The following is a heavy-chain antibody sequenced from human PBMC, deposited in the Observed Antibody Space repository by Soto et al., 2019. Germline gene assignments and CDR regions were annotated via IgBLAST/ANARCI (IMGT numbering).Heavy chain of an antibody. CDR3: ARVRKLVRDAFDI. J-gene: IGHJ3*02. CDR2: IIPIFGTA. D-gene: IGHD6-13*01. V-gene: IGHV1-69*13. CDR1: GGTFSSYA. Sequence: GASVKVSCKASGGTFSSYAISWVRQAPGQGLEWMGGIIPIFGTANYAQKFQGRVTITADESTSTAYMELSSLRSEDTAVYYCARVRKLVRDAFDIWGQGTMVTVSS.